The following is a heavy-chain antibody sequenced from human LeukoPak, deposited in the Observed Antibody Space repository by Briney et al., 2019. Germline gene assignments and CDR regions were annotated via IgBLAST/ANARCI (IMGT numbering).Heavy chain of an antibody. V-gene: IGHV3-23*01. D-gene: IGHD3-22*01. CDR1: GFSFSSYA. CDR3: AKGLLFTIIVVVNADAFDI. J-gene: IGHJ3*02. CDR2: ISGSGGAT. Sequence: VQPGGSLRLSCAASGFSFSSYAMTWVRQAPGKGLEWVSDISGSGGATYYADSVKGRFTISRDNSINTLYLQMNSLRDEDTAVYYCAKGLLFTIIVVVNADAFDIWGQGTMVTVTS.